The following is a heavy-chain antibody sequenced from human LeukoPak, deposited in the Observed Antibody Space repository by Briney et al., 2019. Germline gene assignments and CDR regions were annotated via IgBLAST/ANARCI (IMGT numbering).Heavy chain of an antibody. CDR2: INHSGST. J-gene: IGHJ5*02. D-gene: IGHD6-19*01. Sequence: SETLSLTCTVSGGSISSSSYYWGWIRQPPGKGLEWIGEINHSGSTNYNPSLKSRVTISVDTSKNQFSLKLSSVTAADTAVYYCARGQWLVRRWFDPWGQGTLVTVSS. CDR1: GGSISSSSYY. CDR3: ARGQWLVRRWFDP. V-gene: IGHV4-39*07.